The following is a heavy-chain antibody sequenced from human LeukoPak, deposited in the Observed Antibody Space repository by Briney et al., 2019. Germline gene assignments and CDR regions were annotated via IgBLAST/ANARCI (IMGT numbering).Heavy chain of an antibody. CDR1: GFTFSSYG. CDR2: ISYDGSNK. D-gene: IGHD3-10*01. J-gene: IGHJ6*02. Sequence: GGSLRLSCAASGFTFSSYGMHWVRQAPGKGLEWVAVISYDGSNKYYADSVKGRFTISRDSSKNTLYLQMNSLRAEDTAVYYCAKDLLWFVEHSYYGMDVWGQGTTVTVSS. V-gene: IGHV3-30*18. CDR3: AKDLLWFVEHSYYGMDV.